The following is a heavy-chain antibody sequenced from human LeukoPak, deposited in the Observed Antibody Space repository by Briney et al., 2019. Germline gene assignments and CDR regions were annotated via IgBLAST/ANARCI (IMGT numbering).Heavy chain of an antibody. Sequence: SETLSLTCTVSGGSISSYYWSWIRQPPGKGLEWIGYIYYSGSTYYNPSLKSRVTISVDTSKNQFSLKLSSVTAADTAVYYCARDLGSIRLGELSPGYFDYWGQGTLVTVSS. D-gene: IGHD3-16*02. J-gene: IGHJ4*02. CDR2: IYYSGST. CDR3: ARDLGSIRLGELSPGYFDY. V-gene: IGHV4-59*12. CDR1: GGSISSYY.